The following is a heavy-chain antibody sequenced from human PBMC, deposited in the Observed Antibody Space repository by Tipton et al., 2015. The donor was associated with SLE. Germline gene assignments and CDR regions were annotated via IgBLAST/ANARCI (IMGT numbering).Heavy chain of an antibody. CDR1: GFTFSSYW. CDR2: IKQDGSEK. CDR3: AGGRYCSGGHCYFADY. V-gene: IGHV3-7*04. D-gene: IGHD2-15*01. Sequence: SLRLSCVPSGFTFSSYWMTWVRQAPGKGLEWVANIKQDGSEKYYVDSVKGRFTISRDNAKNSLYLQMNSLRAEDTAVYYCAGGRYCSGGHCYFADYWGQGTLVTVSS. J-gene: IGHJ4*02.